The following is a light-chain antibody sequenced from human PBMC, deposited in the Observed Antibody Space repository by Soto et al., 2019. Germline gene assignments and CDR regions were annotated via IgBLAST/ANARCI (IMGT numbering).Light chain of an antibody. CDR3: QQYSQLVT. CDR1: QTISTL. V-gene: IGKV1-5*01. Sequence: IQMTQSPSTLSAPVGDRVTITCQASQTISTLLAWFQHNPGKAPNLLIYDASNLESGVPSRFSGSGSGTEFTLTISSLQSDDSATYFCQQYSQLVTFGQGTKLEIK. CDR2: DAS. J-gene: IGKJ2*01.